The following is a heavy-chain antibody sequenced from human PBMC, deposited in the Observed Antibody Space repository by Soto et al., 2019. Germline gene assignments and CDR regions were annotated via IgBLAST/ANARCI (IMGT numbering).Heavy chain of an antibody. V-gene: IGHV4-38-2*01. J-gene: IGHJ4*02. Sequence: PSETLSLPCDVSGYAISSGFYWDWLRLSPGKGLEWIGYIYYRGTTYYNPSLKSRLTISLDTSKNQFSLTLNSVTAADTAVYYCARVGHDFWSGSEGFDSWGQGILVTVSS. CDR3: ARVGHDFWSGSEGFDS. D-gene: IGHD3-3*01. CDR2: IYYRGTT. CDR1: GYAISSGFY.